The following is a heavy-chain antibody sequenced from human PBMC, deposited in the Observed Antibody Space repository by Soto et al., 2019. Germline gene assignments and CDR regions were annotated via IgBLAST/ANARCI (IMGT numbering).Heavy chain of an antibody. CDR3: ARDRPKYCSSTSCYNPDDFDY. CDR2: ISSSSSYI. V-gene: IGHV3-21*01. Sequence: VQLVESGGGLVKPGGSLRLSCAASGFTFSSYSMNWVRQAPGKGLEWVSSISSSSSYIYYADSVKGRFTISRDNAKNSLYLQMNSLRAEDTAVYYCARDRPKYCSSTSCYNPDDFDYWGQGTLVTVSS. CDR1: GFTFSSYS. J-gene: IGHJ4*02. D-gene: IGHD2-2*02.